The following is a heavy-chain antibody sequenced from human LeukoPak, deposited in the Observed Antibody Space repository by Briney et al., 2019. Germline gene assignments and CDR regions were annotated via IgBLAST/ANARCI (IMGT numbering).Heavy chain of an antibody. CDR3: ARRYSSDAFDI. V-gene: IGHV1-2*02. CDR2: INPNSGGT. D-gene: IGHD6-13*01. CDR1: GYTFTTYG. Sequence: EASVKVSCKASGYTFTTYGISWVRQAPGQGLEWMGWINPNSGGTNYAQKFQGRVTMTRDTSISTAYMELSRLRSDDTAVYYCARRYSSDAFDIWGQGTMVTVSS. J-gene: IGHJ3*02.